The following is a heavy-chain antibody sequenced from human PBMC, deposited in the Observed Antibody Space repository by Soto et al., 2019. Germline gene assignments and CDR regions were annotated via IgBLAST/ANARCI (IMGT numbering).Heavy chain of an antibody. CDR3: ARNDKSGLDY. V-gene: IGHV1-46*01. CDR1: GYSFTTYY. Sequence: QVQLVQSGAEVKKPGASVKVSCKASGYSFTTYYMHWVRQAPGQGLEWMGMINPSGGSTSYAQKFQGRVTMTRDTSTSTVYMELSSLRSEDTAVYHCARNDKSGLDYWGQGTLVTVSS. J-gene: IGHJ4*02. CDR2: INPSGGST. D-gene: IGHD1-1*01.